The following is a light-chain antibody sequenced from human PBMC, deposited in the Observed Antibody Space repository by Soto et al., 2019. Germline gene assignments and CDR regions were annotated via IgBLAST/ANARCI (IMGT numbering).Light chain of an antibody. V-gene: IGKV3-20*01. J-gene: IGKJ5*01. CDR2: GAS. CDR3: QQYGSSPVT. CDR1: QNINSD. Sequence: EIRVTQSPATLSLSPGERATLSCRASQNINSDLAWYQQAPGQAPRLLLYGASTRATGIPARFSGGGSGTDFTLTITRLEPEDFALYYCQQYGSSPVTFGQGTRLEIK.